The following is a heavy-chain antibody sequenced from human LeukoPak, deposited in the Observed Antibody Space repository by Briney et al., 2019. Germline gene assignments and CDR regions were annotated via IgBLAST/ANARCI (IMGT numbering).Heavy chain of an antibody. V-gene: IGHV3-21*01. CDR2: IGPTGTDR. J-gene: IGHJ4*02. CDR1: GFTFSFCG. Sequence: GGSLRLSCAASGFTFSFCGFNWVRQAPGKGLEWVSAIGPTGTDRYYADSVRGRFTTSRDNAKNSMYLQMDSLRDEDTAVYYCATEAIGRHYDYWGQGTLLTVSS. CDR3: ATEAIGRHYDY.